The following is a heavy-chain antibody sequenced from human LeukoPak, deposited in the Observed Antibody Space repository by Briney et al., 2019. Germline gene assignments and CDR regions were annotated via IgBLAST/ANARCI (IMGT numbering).Heavy chain of an antibody. J-gene: IGHJ4*02. CDR2: INPNSGGT. V-gene: IGHV1-2*02. CDR1: GYTFTGYY. Sequence: ASVKVSCKASGYTFTGYYMHWVRQAPGQGLEWMGWINPNSGGTNYAQKFQGRVTMTRDTSISTAYMELSRLRSDDTAVYYCARDMGEGIQLWLRVDYWGQGTLVTVSS. CDR3: ARDMGEGIQLWLRVDY. D-gene: IGHD5-18*01.